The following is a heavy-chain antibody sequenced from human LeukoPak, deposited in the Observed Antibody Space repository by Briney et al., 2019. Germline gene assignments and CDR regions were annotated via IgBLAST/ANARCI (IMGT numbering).Heavy chain of an antibody. CDR1: GGSFSGYY. CDR2: INHSGST. Sequence: SETLSLTCAVYGGSFSGYYWSWIRQPPGKGLEWIGEINHSGSTNYNPSLKSRVTISVDTSKNQFSLKLSSVTAADTAVYYCARGTHPWAYWGQGTLVTVSS. V-gene: IGHV4-34*01. CDR3: ARGTHPWAY. J-gene: IGHJ4*02. D-gene: IGHD7-27*01.